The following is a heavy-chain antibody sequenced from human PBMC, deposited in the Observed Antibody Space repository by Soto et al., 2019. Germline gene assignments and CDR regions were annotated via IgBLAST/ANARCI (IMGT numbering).Heavy chain of an antibody. V-gene: IGHV3-23*01. CDR2: ISGSGGST. Sequence: LRLSCAASGFTFSSYAMSWARQAPGKGLEWVSAISGSGGSTYYADSVKGRFTISRDNSKNTLYLQMNSLRAEDTAVYYCGGELEPDPNYDYYGMDVWGQGTTVTVSS. CDR1: GFTFSSYA. D-gene: IGHD1-1*01. CDR3: GGELEPDPNYDYYGMDV. J-gene: IGHJ6*02.